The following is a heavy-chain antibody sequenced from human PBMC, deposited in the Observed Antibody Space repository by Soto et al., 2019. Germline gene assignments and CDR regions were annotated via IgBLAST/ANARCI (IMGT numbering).Heavy chain of an antibody. CDR1: GFTFSSYA. Sequence: EVQLLESGGGLVQPGGSLRLSCAASGFTFSSYAMSWVRQAPGKGLEWVSAMSGSGKSTYYADSVKGRFSISRDNSKNTLFRQMNSLRAEDTAVYYCAKGRGYCTSTSCYVGSDYWGQGTLVTVSS. D-gene: IGHD2-2*01. CDR3: AKGRGYCTSTSCYVGSDY. V-gene: IGHV3-23*01. CDR2: MSGSGKST. J-gene: IGHJ4*02.